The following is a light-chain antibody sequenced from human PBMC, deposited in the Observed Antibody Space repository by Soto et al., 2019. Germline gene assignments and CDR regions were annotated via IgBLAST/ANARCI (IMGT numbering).Light chain of an antibody. CDR2: DVS. V-gene: IGLV2-14*01. CDR3: NSYTTSSSLYV. CDR1: SSDIGGYDH. Sequence: QSALTQPASVSGSPGQSITIPCTGTSSDIGGYDHVSWYQQHPGKAPKLMVYDVSNRPSGVSDRFSGSKSANTASLTISGLQAEDEADYYGNSYTTSSSLYVFGTGTEVTVL. J-gene: IGLJ1*01.